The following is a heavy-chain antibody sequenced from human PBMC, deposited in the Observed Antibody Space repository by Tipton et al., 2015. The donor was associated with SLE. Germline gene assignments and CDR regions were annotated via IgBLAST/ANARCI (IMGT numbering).Heavy chain of an antibody. J-gene: IGHJ4*02. CDR1: GFTFSSYA. Sequence: SLRLSCAASGFTFSSYAMHWVRQAPGKGLEWVAVISYDGSNKYYADSVKGRFTISRDNSKNTLYLQMNGLRAEDTAMYYCARGSGSRVVISHFDYWGQGSLVTVSS. D-gene: IGHD3-3*01. CDR2: ISYDGSNK. CDR3: ARGSGSRVVISHFDY. V-gene: IGHV3-30*04.